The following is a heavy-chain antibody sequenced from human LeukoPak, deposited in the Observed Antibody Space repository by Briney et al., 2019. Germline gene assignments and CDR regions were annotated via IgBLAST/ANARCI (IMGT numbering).Heavy chain of an antibody. Sequence: GGSLRLSCAASGFTFSNSRMTWGRQAPGKGLEWVPSISSSSSYIYYADSVKGRFTISRNNAKNSLYLQMNSLRAEDTAVYYCVLSATICDGDCHFDSWGQGTLVTVSS. D-gene: IGHD2-21*02. CDR2: ISSSSSYI. CDR3: VLSATICDGDCHFDS. V-gene: IGHV3-21*01. CDR1: GFTFSNSR. J-gene: IGHJ4*02.